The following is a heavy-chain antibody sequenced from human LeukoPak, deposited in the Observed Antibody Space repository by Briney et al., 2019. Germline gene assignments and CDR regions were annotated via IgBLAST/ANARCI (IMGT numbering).Heavy chain of an antibody. D-gene: IGHD2-2*01. Sequence: AGGSLRLSCAASGFTFSTNAMAWVRPAPGQGLEWGSAVRGSGDDTYYADSVKGRFTISRDNSQSTMYLQMISLRPEDPAVYYCVTAYCSSTNCYGPEYWGRGTLVTVSS. CDR1: GFTFSTNA. CDR2: VRGSGDDT. V-gene: IGHV3-23*01. CDR3: VTAYCSSTNCYGPEY. J-gene: IGHJ4*02.